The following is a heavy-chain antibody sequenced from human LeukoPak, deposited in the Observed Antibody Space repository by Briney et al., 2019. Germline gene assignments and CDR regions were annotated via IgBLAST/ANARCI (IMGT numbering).Heavy chain of an antibody. J-gene: IGHJ4*02. Sequence: GGSLRLSCAASGFTFTNAWMNWVRQAPGKGLEWVGRIKGETNDETTDYAAPVKDRFVISRDDSRNTLYLQMNSLKSEDTAVYYCATIGRGTIDYWGQGILVTVSS. CDR3: ATIGRGTIDY. V-gene: IGHV3-15*07. CDR2: IKGETNDETT. D-gene: IGHD1-26*01. CDR1: GFTFTNAW.